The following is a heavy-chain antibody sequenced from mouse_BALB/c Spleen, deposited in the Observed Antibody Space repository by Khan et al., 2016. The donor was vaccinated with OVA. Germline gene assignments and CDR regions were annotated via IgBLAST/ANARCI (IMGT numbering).Heavy chain of an antibody. CDR1: GYTFTNYG. V-gene: IGHV9-3-1*01. Sequence: QIQLVQSGPELKKPGETVKISCKASGYTFTNYGMNWVKQAPGKGLKWMGWINTYTGDPTYADDFKGRFAFSLDTSASTAYLQINNLTNEDTAEDFCARMKPYWYFELWGAGTTVTVSS. CDR3: ARMKPYWYFEL. CDR2: INTYTGDP. J-gene: IGHJ1*01.